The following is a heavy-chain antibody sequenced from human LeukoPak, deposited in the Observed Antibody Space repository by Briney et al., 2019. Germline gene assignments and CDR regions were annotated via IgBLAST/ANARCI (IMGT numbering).Heavy chain of an antibody. CDR1: GFTFSSYA. J-gene: IGHJ4*02. CDR3: AKDVRGGCSDINCHY. CDR2: ISGSGGST. Sequence: GGSLRLSCAASGFTFSSYAMSWVRQAPGKGLEWVSAISGSGGSTYYADSVKGRFTISRDNSKNTVYLQMNSLRAEDTAVYYCAKDVRGGCSDINCHYWGQGTLVTVSS. D-gene: IGHD2-15*01. V-gene: IGHV3-23*01.